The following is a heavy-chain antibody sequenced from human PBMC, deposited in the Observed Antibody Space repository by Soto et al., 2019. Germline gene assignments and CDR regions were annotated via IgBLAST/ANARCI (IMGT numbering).Heavy chain of an antibody. Sequence: SETLSLTCTVSGGSISSSSYYWGWIRQPPGKGLVWIGSIYYSGTTYYNPSLKSRVTISVDTSKNQFSLKLSSVTAADTAVYYCARDGEGAGGWYRGNYYYYYGMDVWGQGTTVTVSS. V-gene: IGHV4-39*07. J-gene: IGHJ6*02. CDR3: ARDGEGAGGWYRGNYYYYYGMDV. CDR2: IYYSGTT. CDR1: GGSISSSSYY. D-gene: IGHD6-19*01.